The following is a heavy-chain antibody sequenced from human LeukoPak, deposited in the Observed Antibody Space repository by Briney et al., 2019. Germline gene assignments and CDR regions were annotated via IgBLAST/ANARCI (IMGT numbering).Heavy chain of an antibody. CDR3: ARVWAYYYDSSGYYLDY. CDR2: INPNSGGT. Sequence: GASVKVSCKASGYTFTSYYMHWVRQAPGQGLEWMGWINPNSGGTNYAQKFQGRVTMTRDTSISTAYMELSRLRSDDTAVYYCARVWAYYYDSSGYYLDYWGQGTLVTVSS. D-gene: IGHD3-22*01. V-gene: IGHV1-2*02. J-gene: IGHJ4*02. CDR1: GYTFTSYY.